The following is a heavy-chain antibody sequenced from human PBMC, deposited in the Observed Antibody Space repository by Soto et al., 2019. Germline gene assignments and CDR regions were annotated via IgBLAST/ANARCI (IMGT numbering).Heavy chain of an antibody. J-gene: IGHJ6*02. CDR1: GYTLTELS. CDR2: FDPEDGET. Sequence: QVQLVQSGAEVKKPGASVKVSCKVSGYTLTELSMHWVRQAPGKGLEWLGGFDPEDGETIYAQKFQGRVPMTEDTSTDTAYMELSSLRSEDTAVYYCATRSTGPSPTTRDYYGMDVWGQGTTVTVSS. V-gene: IGHV1-24*01. CDR3: ATRSTGPSPTTRDYYGMDV. D-gene: IGHD3-9*01.